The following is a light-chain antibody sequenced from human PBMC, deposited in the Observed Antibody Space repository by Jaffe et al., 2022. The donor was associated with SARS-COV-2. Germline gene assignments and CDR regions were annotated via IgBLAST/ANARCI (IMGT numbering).Light chain of an antibody. J-gene: IGKJ1*01. CDR1: QSVSSNY. CDR3: QHYGSSRWT. Sequence: EIVLTQSPGTLSLSPGERATLSCRASQSVSSNYLAWYQQKPGQAPRLLIYGASSRATGIPDRFSGSGSGTDFTVTISRLEPEDFAVYYCQHYGSSRWTFGQGTKVEFK. V-gene: IGKV3-20*01. CDR2: GAS.